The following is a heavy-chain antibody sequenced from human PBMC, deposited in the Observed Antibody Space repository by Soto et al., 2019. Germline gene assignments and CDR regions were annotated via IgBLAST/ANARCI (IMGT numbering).Heavy chain of an antibody. D-gene: IGHD3-22*01. J-gene: IGHJ4*02. CDR2: INHSGST. V-gene: IGHV4-34*01. CDR1: GGSFSGYY. CDR3: ARGKYYYDSSGYYLPVYFDY. Sequence: ETLSLTCAVYGGSFSGYYWSWNRQPPGKGLEWIGEINHSGSTNYSPSLKSRVTISVDTSKNQFSLKLSSVTAADTAVYYCARGKYYYDSSGYYLPVYFDYWGQGTLVTV.